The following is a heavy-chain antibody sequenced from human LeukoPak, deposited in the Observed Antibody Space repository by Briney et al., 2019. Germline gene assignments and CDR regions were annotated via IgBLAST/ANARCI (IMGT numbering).Heavy chain of an antibody. CDR2: MNPNSGNT. CDR1: GYTFTSYD. Sequence: ASVKVSCKASGYTFTSYDINWVRQATGQGLEWMGWMNPNSGNTGYAQKFQGRVTMTRNTSISTAYMELSSLRSEDTAVYYCARASSKGARATRRLGSYYYGMDVWGQGTTVTVSS. V-gene: IGHV1-8*01. D-gene: IGHD5-12*01. J-gene: IGHJ6*02. CDR3: ARASSKGARATRRLGSYYYGMDV.